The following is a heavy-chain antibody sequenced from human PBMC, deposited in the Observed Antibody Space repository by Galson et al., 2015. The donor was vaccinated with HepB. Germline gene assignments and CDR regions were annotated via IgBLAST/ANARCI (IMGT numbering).Heavy chain of an antibody. CDR3: ARDLMQEARLPGDNWFDP. Sequence: SVKVSCKASGYTFTSYYMHWVRQAPGQGLEWMGIINPSGGSTSYAQKFQGRVTMTRDTSTSTVYMELSSLSSEDTAVYYCARDLMQEARLPGDNWFDPWGQGTLVTVSS. CDR1: GYTFTSYY. D-gene: IGHD3-16*01. J-gene: IGHJ5*02. V-gene: IGHV1-46*01. CDR2: INPSGGST.